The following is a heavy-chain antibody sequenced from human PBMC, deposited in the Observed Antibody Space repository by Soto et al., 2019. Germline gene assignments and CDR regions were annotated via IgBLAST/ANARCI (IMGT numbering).Heavy chain of an antibody. V-gene: IGHV3-23*01. J-gene: IGHJ4*02. Sequence: PGGSLRLSCAASGFIFSSYAMTWVRQAPGKGLEWVSTISGSGGSTSYTDSVKGRFTISRDNSKNTLYVQMNSLRPEDTAVYYCAKDIEESSSQHYWGQGTLVTVSS. D-gene: IGHD3-10*01. CDR3: AKDIEESSSQHY. CDR1: GFIFSSYA. CDR2: ISGSGGST.